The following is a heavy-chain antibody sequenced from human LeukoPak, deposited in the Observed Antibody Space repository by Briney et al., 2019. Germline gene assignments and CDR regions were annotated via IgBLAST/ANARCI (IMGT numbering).Heavy chain of an antibody. CDR3: LWWDY. J-gene: IGHJ4*02. Sequence: SGGSLRLSCVASGFTFSTAWMSWLRQAPGKGLEWVGRIKSNSDGGATDYAASVKGRFTISRDDSKNTVYLQMNSLKTEDTAVYYCLWWDYWGQGTLVTVSS. V-gene: IGHV3-15*01. CDR2: IKSNSDGGAT. CDR1: GFTFSTAW. D-gene: IGHD2-21*01.